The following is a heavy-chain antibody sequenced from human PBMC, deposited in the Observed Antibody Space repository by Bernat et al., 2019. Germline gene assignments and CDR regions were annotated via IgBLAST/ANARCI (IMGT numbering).Heavy chain of an antibody. D-gene: IGHD6-13*01. J-gene: IGHJ4*02. Sequence: QVQLQQWGAGLLKPSETLSLTCAVYGGSFSGYYWSWIRQPPGKGLEWIGEINHSGSTNYNPSLKSRVTISVDTSKNQFSLKLSSVTAADTAVYYCAGSFIAAAYFFDYWGQGTLVTVSP. CDR1: GGSFSGYY. CDR2: INHSGST. V-gene: IGHV4-34*01. CDR3: AGSFIAAAYFFDY.